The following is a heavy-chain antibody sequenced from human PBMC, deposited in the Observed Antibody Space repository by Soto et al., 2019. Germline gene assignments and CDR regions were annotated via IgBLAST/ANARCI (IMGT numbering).Heavy chain of an antibody. V-gene: IGHV3-23*01. CDR1: GFTFSSYA. Sequence: EVQLLESGGGLVQPGGSLRLSCAASGFTFSSYAMSWVRQAPGKGLEWVSAISGSGGSTYYADSVKGRFTISRDNSKNTLYLQMNSLRAEDTAVYYCAKAAYGSNPRAYYYYGMDVWGQGTTVTVSS. D-gene: IGHD3-10*01. J-gene: IGHJ6*02. CDR2: ISGSGGST. CDR3: AKAAYGSNPRAYYYYGMDV.